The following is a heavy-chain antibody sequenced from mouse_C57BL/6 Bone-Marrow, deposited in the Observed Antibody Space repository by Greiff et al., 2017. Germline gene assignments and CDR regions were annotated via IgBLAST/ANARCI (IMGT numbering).Heavy chain of an antibody. J-gene: IGHJ2*01. CDR3: AIVSITTVVPYYCDY. V-gene: IGHV1-63*01. D-gene: IGHD1-1*01. Sequence: VQLQQSGAELVRPGTSVKMSCKASGYTFTNYWIGWAKQRPGHGLEWIGDIYPGGGYTNYNEKFKGKATLTADKSSSTAYMQFSSLTSEDSAIFYCAIVSITTVVPYYCDYWGQGTTLTVSS. CDR2: IYPGGGYT. CDR1: GYTFTNYW.